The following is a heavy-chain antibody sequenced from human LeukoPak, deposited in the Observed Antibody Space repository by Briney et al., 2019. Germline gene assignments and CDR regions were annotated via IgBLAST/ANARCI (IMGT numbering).Heavy chain of an antibody. V-gene: IGHV3-33*01. CDR1: GFTFNSYG. J-gene: IGHJ4*02. CDR2: MWYDGTNK. D-gene: IGHD3-22*01. CDR3: ARGPYYYDISGSPRGDY. Sequence: PGGSLRLSCAASGFTFNSYGMHWVRQAPGKGLEWVALMWYDGTNKYYADSVKGRFTISRDSSKNTLYLQMNNLRAEDTAVYYCARGPYYYDISGSPRGDYWGQGTLVTVSS.